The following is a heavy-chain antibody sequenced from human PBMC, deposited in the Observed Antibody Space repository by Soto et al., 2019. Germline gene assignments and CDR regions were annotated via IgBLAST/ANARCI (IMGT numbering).Heavy chain of an antibody. V-gene: IGHV3-23*01. Sequence: GGSLRLSFAASGFTFNLHAMAWVRQAPGQGLERVSSVGGSGALTNYADSVKGRFTISRDNSNNTLVLQMRSLSDDDTAVHYCAKDHCKANRPTRPIQKRYAAKPKLEPCGQGTQVTVS. CDR1: GFTFNLHA. CDR3: AKDHCKANRPTRPIQKRYAAKPKLEP. CDR2: VGGSGALT. D-gene: IGHD2-2*02. J-gene: IGHJ5*02.